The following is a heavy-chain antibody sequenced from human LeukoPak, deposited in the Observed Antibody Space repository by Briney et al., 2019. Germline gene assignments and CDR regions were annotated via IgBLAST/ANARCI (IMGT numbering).Heavy chain of an antibody. CDR2: IIPIFGTA. D-gene: IGHD3-10*01. J-gene: IGHJ5*02. V-gene: IGHV1-69*13. CDR1: GGTFISYA. CDR3: ACSPYYYGSGSYNWFDP. Sequence: SVKVSCKASGGTFISYAISWVRQAPGQGLEWMGRIIPIFGTANYAQKFQGRVTITADESTSTAYMELSSLRSEDTAVYYCACSPYYYGSGSYNWFDPWGQGTLVTVSS.